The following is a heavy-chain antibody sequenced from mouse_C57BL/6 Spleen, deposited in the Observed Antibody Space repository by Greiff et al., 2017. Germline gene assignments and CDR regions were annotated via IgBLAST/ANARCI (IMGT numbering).Heavy chain of an antibody. Sequence: EVHLVESGGDLVKPGGFLKLSCAASGFTFSSYGMSWVRQTPDKRLEWVATISSGGSYTYYPDSVKGRFTISRDNAKNTLYLQMSSLKSEDTAMYYCASLGSSSYFDYWGQGTTLTVSS. J-gene: IGHJ2*01. CDR3: ASLGSSSYFDY. V-gene: IGHV5-6*01. D-gene: IGHD1-1*01. CDR1: GFTFSSYG. CDR2: ISSGGSYT.